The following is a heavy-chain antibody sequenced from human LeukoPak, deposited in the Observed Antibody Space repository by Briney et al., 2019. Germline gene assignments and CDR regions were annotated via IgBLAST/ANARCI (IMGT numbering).Heavy chain of an antibody. CDR2: IYYSGST. J-gene: IGHJ4*02. CDR1: GGSVSSGSHY. D-gene: IGHD6-13*01. Sequence: SETLSLTCTVSGGSVSSGSHYWSWIRQPPGKGLEWIGYIYYSGSTNYNPSLKSRVTISVDTSKNQFSLKLSSVTAADTAVYYCARLSRYSSSWYYFDYWGQGTLVTVSS. V-gene: IGHV4-61*01. CDR3: ARLSRYSSSWYYFDY.